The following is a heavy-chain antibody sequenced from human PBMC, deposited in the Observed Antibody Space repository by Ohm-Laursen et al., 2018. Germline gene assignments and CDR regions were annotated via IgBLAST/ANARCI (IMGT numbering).Heavy chain of an antibody. CDR1: GYTFTNYY. Sequence: APVKVSCKASGYTFTNYYLYWVRQAPGQGLEWMGIINPSGGSTTYAQKFQDRVTMTRDTSTSTVYMELSSLRSDDTAVYYCARAQPDYGYYFDYWGQGTLVTVSS. CDR3: ARAQPDYGYYFDY. V-gene: IGHV1-46*01. CDR2: INPSGGST. D-gene: IGHD3-10*01. J-gene: IGHJ4*02.